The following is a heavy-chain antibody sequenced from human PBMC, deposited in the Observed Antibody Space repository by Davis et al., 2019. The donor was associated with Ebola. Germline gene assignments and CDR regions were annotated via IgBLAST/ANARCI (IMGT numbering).Heavy chain of an antibody. J-gene: IGHJ5*02. CDR3: ARSRGAVAGNWFDP. CDR1: GGSFSGYY. V-gene: IGHV4-34*01. Sequence: MPSETLSLTCAVYGGSFSGYYWSWIRQPPGKGLEWIGEINHSGSTNYNPSLKSRVTISVDTSKNQFSLKLSSVTAADTAVYYCARSRGAVAGNWFDPWGQGTLVTVSS. CDR2: INHSGST. D-gene: IGHD6-19*01.